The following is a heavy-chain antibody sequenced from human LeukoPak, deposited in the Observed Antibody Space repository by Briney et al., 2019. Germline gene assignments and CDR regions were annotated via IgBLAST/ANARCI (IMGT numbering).Heavy chain of an antibody. D-gene: IGHD3-3*01. CDR1: GYTFTSYD. CDR3: ARQRDDDFWNNYCGMDV. CDR2: MNPNSGNT. J-gene: IGHJ6*02. V-gene: IGHV1-8*01. Sequence: GASVKVSCKASGYTFTSYDINWVRQATGQGLEWMGWMNPNSGNTGYAQKFQGRVTMTRNTSISTAYMELSSLRSEDTAVYYCARQRDDDFWNNYCGMDVWGQGTTVTVSS.